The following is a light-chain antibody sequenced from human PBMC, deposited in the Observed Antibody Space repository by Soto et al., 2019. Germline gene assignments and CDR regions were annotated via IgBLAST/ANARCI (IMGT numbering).Light chain of an antibody. CDR3: QQYKTYWT. CDR2: DAS. CDR1: QTISHW. V-gene: IGKV1-5*01. J-gene: IGKJ1*01. Sequence: DIHLTQSPSTLSASVGDRVTITCRASQTISHWLAWYQQKPGKAPKLLIFDASNLEYGVPSRFSGSGSGTDFTLTIIVLQADDFATYYCQQYKTYWTFGQGTKVEI.